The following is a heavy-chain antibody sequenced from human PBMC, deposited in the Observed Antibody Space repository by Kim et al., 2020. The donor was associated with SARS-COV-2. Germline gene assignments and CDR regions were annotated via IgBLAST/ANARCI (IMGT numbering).Heavy chain of an antibody. D-gene: IGHD3-16*02. J-gene: IGHJ5*01. CDR1: GFTFSSYA. V-gene: IGHV3-23*01. CDR2: ISGNASHA. Sequence: GGSLRLSCAASGFTFSSYAMSWVRQAPGKGLEWVSAISGNASHAYYADSVRGRFTISRDNSKNTVYLQMNSLRAEDTAVYYCARAMHTDGYHGEDVADS. CDR3: ARAMHTDGYHGEDVADS.